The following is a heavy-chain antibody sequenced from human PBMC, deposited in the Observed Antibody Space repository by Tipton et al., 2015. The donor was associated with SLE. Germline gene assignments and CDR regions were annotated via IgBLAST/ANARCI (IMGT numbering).Heavy chain of an antibody. D-gene: IGHD3-10*01. CDR3: ARHDRYYYGSGSYYNGAFDI. J-gene: IGHJ3*02. CDR2: IYYSGST. V-gene: IGHV4-39*01. Sequence: LRLSCTVSGGSISSSSYYWGWIRQPPGKGLEWIGSIYYSGSTYYNPSLKSRVTISVDTSKNQFSLKLSSVTAADTAVYYCARHDRYYYGSGSYYNGAFDIWGQGTMVTVSS. CDR1: GGSISSSSYY.